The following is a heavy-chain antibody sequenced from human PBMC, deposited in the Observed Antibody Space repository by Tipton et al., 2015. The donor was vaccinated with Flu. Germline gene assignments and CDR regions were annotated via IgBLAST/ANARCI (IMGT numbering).Heavy chain of an antibody. CDR3: ARRDYSNYVSDPKNWFDP. Sequence: TLSLTCNVSGASISNYYWTWIRQAPGKGLEWIGNIHYSGSPHYNPSLKSRVTISVDTSKNQFSLRLSSVTAADTAVYYCARRDYSNYVSDPKNWFDPWGQGTLVTVSS. D-gene: IGHD4-11*01. V-gene: IGHV4-59*08. J-gene: IGHJ5*02. CDR1: GASISNYY. CDR2: IHYSGSP.